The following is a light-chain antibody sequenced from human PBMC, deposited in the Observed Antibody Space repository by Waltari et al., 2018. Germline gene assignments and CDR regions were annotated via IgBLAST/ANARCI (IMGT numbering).Light chain of an antibody. J-gene: IGLJ1*01. V-gene: IGLV3-19*01. CDR1: SLRRTY. Sequence: SSELTQDPAVSVALGQTVRITCQGDSLRRTYASWYQQKSGQAPILVIYGRNNRPSGIPDRFSGSSSGNSASLTSTGAQAEDEADYYCNSRDSSGSHYVFGAGTKVTVL. CDR2: GRN. CDR3: NSRDSSGSHYV.